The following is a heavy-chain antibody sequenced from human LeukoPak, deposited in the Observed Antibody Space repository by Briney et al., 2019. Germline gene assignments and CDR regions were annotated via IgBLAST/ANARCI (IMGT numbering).Heavy chain of an antibody. CDR3: ARTTMIVVVIYGMDV. Sequence: GGSLRLSCAASGFTFSNYAMHWVRQAPGKGLEWVAVISCDGSDKYYADSVKGRFTISRDNSKNTLNLQMDSLRAEDTAVYYCARTTMIVVVIYGMDVWGQGTTVTVSS. V-gene: IGHV3-30-3*01. CDR1: GFTFSNYA. D-gene: IGHD3-22*01. CDR2: ISCDGSDK. J-gene: IGHJ6*02.